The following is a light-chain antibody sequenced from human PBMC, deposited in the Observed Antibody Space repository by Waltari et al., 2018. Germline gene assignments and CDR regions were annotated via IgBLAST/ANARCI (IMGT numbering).Light chain of an antibody. Sequence: DIQMTQSPSSLSASVGDTVTVTCRASQNIRTHLNWYQQKPATAPKLLIYGASTLQRGVPSRFRGSASGTEFTLTVTNLQPDDFATYFCQQSFSSPWTFGQGTTVNI. CDR3: QQSFSSPWT. CDR1: QNIRTH. J-gene: IGKJ1*01. CDR2: GAS. V-gene: IGKV1-39*01.